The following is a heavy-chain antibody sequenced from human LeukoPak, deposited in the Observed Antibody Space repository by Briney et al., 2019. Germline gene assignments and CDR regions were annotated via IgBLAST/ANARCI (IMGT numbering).Heavy chain of an antibody. J-gene: IGHJ5*02. CDR3: ARDIAPSGSWWFDT. CDR1: GYTFNDYF. Sequence: GASVKVSCKASGYTFNDYFIHWLRPAPGQGLEWMGWINPNGGETNYPQKFQGRVTMTRDTSISTADMELRWLTSDDTAMYYCARDIAPSGSWWFDTWGQGTPVTVSS. V-gene: IGHV1-2*02. CDR2: INPNGGET. D-gene: IGHD6-13*01.